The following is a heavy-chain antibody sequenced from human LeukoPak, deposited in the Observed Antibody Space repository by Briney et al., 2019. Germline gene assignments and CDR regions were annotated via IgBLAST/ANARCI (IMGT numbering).Heavy chain of an antibody. CDR3: ASVDSSGYDAFDI. Sequence: PGGSLRLSCAASGFTFSNYNMNWVRQAPGKGLECVSSITSSSSYIYYADSVKGRFTISRDNAKNSLYLQMNSLRAEDTAVYYCASVDSSGYDAFDIWGQGTMVTVSS. V-gene: IGHV3-21*01. CDR1: GFTFSNYN. J-gene: IGHJ3*02. CDR2: ITSSSSYI. D-gene: IGHD3-22*01.